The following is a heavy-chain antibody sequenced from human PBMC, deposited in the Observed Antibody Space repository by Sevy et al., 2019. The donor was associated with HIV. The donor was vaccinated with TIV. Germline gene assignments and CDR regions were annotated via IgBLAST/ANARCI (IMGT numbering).Heavy chain of an antibody. CDR1: GYTFTSYG. D-gene: IGHD2-21*02. V-gene: IGHV1-18*04. CDR2: ISAYNGNT. J-gene: IGHJ4*02. Sequence: ASVKVSCKASGYTFTSYGISWVRQAPGQGLEWMGWISAYNGNTNYAQKLQGRVTMTTDTSTSAAYMELRSLRSDDTAVYSSARDDRGGDCSSGPFDYWGQGTLVTVSS. CDR3: ARDDRGGDCSSGPFDY.